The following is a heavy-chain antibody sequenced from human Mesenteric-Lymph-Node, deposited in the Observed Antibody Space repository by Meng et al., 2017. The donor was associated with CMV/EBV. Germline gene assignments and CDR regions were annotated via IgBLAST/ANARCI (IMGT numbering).Heavy chain of an antibody. D-gene: IGHD2-21*02. V-gene: IGHV3-33*05. J-gene: IGHJ4*02. CDR2: VLYDGSNK. CDR3: TRSQGSTAGDY. Sequence: GESLKISCAASGFTFSSYGMHWVRQAPGKGLEWVAVVLYDGSNKYYADSVKGRFTISRDNSKNTLYLQMNGLRAEDTAVYYCTRSQGSTAGDYWGQGTLVTVSS. CDR1: GFTFSSYG.